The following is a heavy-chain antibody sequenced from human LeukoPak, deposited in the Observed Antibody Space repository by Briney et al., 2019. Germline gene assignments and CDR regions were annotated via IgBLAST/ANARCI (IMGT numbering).Heavy chain of an antibody. CDR2: IYYSGST. V-gene: IGHV4-59*01. Sequence: SETLSLTCTVSGGSISSYYWSWLRQPPGKGLEWIGYIYYSGSTNYNPSLKSRVTISVDTSKNQFSLKLSSVTAADTAVYYCARVTPGWYFDLWGRGTLVTVSS. J-gene: IGHJ2*01. CDR1: GGSISSYY. CDR3: ARVTPGWYFDL. D-gene: IGHD4-23*01.